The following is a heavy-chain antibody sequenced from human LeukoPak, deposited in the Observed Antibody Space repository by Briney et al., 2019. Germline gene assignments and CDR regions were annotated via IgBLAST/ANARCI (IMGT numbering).Heavy chain of an antibody. CDR2: INPSGGST. CDR3: ARAVRITMVRGVRQTDY. D-gene: IGHD3-10*01. J-gene: IGHJ4*02. V-gene: IGHV1-46*01. Sequence: ASVKVSCKASGYTFTSYYMHWVRQAPGQGLEWMGIINPSGGSTSYAQKFQGRVTMTRDTSISTAYMELSRLRSDDTAVYYCARAVRITMVRGVRQTDYWGQGTLVTVSS. CDR1: GYTFTSYY.